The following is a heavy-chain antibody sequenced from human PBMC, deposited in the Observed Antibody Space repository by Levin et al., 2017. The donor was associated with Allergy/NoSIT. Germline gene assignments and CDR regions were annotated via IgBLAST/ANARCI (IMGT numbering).Heavy chain of an antibody. CDR2: INPNIGDT. J-gene: IGHJ4*02. CDR3: ARDSSDRGYFDD. Sequence: ASVKVSCKASGYTFIAYFIHWVRQAPGQGLEWMGLINPNIGDTYYAQRFQGRVIMTRDTSTGIAYMELNRLTSDDTAVYYCARDSSDRGYFDDWGQGALVTVSS. D-gene: IGHD1-14*01. V-gene: IGHV1-2*02. CDR1: GYTFIAYF.